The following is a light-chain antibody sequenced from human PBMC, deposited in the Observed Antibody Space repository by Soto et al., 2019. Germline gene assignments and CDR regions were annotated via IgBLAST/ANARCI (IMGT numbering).Light chain of an antibody. V-gene: IGKV3-15*01. J-gene: IGKJ1*01. CDR1: QSISNN. Sequence: DIQLTQSPCSLSASAGDRVTITCRASQSISNNLAWYQHKPGQAPRLLIHGASTRATGVPARISGSGSGTQFTLTISSLQSEDIAVYYCQQFRNWPWTFGQGTKVDIK. CDR3: QQFRNWPWT. CDR2: GAS.